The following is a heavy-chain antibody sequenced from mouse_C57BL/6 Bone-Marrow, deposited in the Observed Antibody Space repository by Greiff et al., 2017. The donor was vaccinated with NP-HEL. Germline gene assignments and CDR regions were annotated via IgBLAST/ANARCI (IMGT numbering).Heavy chain of an antibody. CDR3: AREGWDWYFDY. Sequence: VQLQQSGPGLVKPSQSLSLTCSVTGYSITSGYYWNWIRQFPGNKLEWMGYISYDGSNNYNPSLKNRISITRDTSKNKFFLKLNSVTTEDTATYYCAREGWDWYFDYWGQGTTLTVSS. V-gene: IGHV3-6*01. J-gene: IGHJ2*01. D-gene: IGHD4-1*01. CDR2: ISYDGSN. CDR1: GYSITSGYY.